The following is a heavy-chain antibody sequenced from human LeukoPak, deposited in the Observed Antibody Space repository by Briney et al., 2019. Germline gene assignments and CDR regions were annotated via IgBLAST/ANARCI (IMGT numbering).Heavy chain of an antibody. CDR1: GYTFTGYY. Sequence: ASVKVCCKASGYTFTGYYMHWVRQAPGQGLEWMGWINPNSGGTNYAQKFQGRVTMTRDTSISTAYMELSRLRSDDTAVYYCARELYDSSGYYDYWGQGTLVTVSS. CDR2: INPNSGGT. V-gene: IGHV1-2*02. J-gene: IGHJ4*02. D-gene: IGHD3-22*01. CDR3: ARELYDSSGYYDY.